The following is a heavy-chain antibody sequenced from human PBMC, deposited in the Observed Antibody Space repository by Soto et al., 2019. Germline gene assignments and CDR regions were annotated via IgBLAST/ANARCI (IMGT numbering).Heavy chain of an antibody. J-gene: IGHJ4*02. D-gene: IGHD2-8*01. V-gene: IGHV3-33*01. CDR1: GFTFSSYG. Sequence: VQLVESGGGVVQPGRSLRLSCAASGFTFSSYGMHWVRQAPGKGLEWVAVIWYDGSNKYYADSVKGRFTISRDNSKNTLYLQMNSLRAEDTAVYYCARDWDCTNGVCSYYFDYWGQGTLVTVSS. CDR3: ARDWDCTNGVCSYYFDY. CDR2: IWYDGSNK.